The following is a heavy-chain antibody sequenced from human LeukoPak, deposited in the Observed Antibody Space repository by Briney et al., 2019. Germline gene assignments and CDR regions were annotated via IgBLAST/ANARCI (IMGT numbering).Heavy chain of an antibody. Sequence: PGRSVRLACAASGFTVGIHAMSWVRQAPGKGLEWVSAISGSGGSTYYADSVKGRFTISRDNSKNSLYLQMNSLRVDATAVYYCVRDQGGSSSHWGQGTLVTVSS. CDR2: ISGSGGST. CDR1: GFTVGIHA. D-gene: IGHD6-6*01. V-gene: IGHV3-23*01. J-gene: IGHJ4*02. CDR3: VRDQGGSSSH.